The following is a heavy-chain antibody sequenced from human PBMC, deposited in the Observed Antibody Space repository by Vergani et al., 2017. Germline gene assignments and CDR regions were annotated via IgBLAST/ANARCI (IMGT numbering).Heavy chain of an antibody. Sequence: QLQLQESGPGLVKPSETLSLTCTVSGGSISSSSYYWGWIRQPPGKGLEWIGSIYYSGSTYYNPSLKSRVTISVDTSKNQFSLKLSSVTAADTAVYYCAREKRTRTNYFDYWGQGTLVTVSS. D-gene: IGHD2-2*01. J-gene: IGHJ4*02. CDR2: IYYSGST. V-gene: IGHV4-39*02. CDR1: GGSISSSSYY. CDR3: AREKRTRTNYFDY.